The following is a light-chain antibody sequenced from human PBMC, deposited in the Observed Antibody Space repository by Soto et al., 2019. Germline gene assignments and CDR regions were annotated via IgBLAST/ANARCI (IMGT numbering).Light chain of an antibody. V-gene: IGKV3-11*01. CDR3: QQRSNWPALT. J-gene: IGKJ4*01. CDR2: GAS. CDR1: QSVSSH. Sequence: EIVMTQSPATLSVSPGERATLSCRASQSVSSHLAWYQKKPGQAPRLLIYGASTRATGVPARFGGNGSGTDFTLTISSLEPEDFAIYYCQQRSNWPALTFGGGTKVEI.